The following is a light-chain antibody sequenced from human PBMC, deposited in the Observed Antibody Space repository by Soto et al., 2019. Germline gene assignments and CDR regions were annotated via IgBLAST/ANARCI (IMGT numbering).Light chain of an antibody. J-gene: IGKJ4*01. Sequence: DIQMTQSPSTLSASVGDRVTITCRASQSISSWLAWYQQKPGKAPKLLIYDASSLESGVPSRFSGSGSGTEFTLTISSLQPDDFATYYCQQYNSYPSFGGGTKGDIK. V-gene: IGKV1-5*01. CDR2: DAS. CDR1: QSISSW. CDR3: QQYNSYPS.